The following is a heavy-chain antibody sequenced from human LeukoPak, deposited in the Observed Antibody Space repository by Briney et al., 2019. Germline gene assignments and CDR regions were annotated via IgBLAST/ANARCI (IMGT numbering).Heavy chain of an antibody. CDR3: ARDASFSSSWDFDY. J-gene: IGHJ4*02. CDR2: IRYDGSNK. D-gene: IGHD6-13*01. Sequence: GGSLRLSCAASGFTFSNYGMHWVRQAPGKGLEWVAFIRYDGSNKYYADSVKGRFTISRDNSKNTLYLQMNSLRAEDTAVYYCARDASFSSSWDFDYWGQGTLVTVSS. CDR1: GFTFSNYG. V-gene: IGHV3-30*02.